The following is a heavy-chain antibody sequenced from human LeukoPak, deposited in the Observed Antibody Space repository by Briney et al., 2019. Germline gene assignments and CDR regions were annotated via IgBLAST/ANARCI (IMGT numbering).Heavy chain of an antibody. CDR2: INHSGST. CDR1: GGSFSGYY. D-gene: IGHD3-10*01. V-gene: IGHV4-34*01. Sequence: SETLSLTCAVYGGSFSGYYWSWIRQPPGKGLEWIGEINHSGSTNYNPSLKSRVTISVDTSKNQFSLKLSSVTAADTAVYYCARRITMVRGYYYYMDVWGKGTTVTVSS. CDR3: ARRITMVRGYYYYMDV. J-gene: IGHJ6*03.